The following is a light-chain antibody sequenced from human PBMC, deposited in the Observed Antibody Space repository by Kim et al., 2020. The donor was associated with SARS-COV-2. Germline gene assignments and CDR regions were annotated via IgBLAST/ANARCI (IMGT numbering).Light chain of an antibody. J-gene: IGLJ3*02. CDR2: EDT. CDR1: AWPNQY. V-gene: IGLV3-25*03. CDR3: QSSDSSDTFWV. Sequence: PGHTARITCSGDAWPNQYAYWFQQKPGQAPVLVIYEDTERPSGIPERFSGSTSGTTVTLTISGVQAEDEADYYCQSSDSSDTFWVFGGGTQLTVL.